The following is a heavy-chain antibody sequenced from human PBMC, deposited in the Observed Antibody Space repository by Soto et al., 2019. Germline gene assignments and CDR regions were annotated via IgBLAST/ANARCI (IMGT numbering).Heavy chain of an antibody. Sequence: EVQLVESGGGLVQPGGSLRLSCAASGFTVSSNYMSWVRQAPGKGLEWVSVIYSGGSTYYADSVKGRFTISRHNSKNTLXXQMNGLRAEDTAVYYCARDSMTTATPPPCYYGMDVWGQGTTVTVSS. D-gene: IGHD4-17*01. V-gene: IGHV3-53*04. J-gene: IGHJ6*02. CDR1: GFTVSSNY. CDR2: IYSGGST. CDR3: ARDSMTTATPPPCYYGMDV.